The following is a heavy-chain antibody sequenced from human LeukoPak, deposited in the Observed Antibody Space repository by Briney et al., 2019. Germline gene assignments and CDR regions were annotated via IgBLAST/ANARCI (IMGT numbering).Heavy chain of an antibody. CDR3: ARTHYTISYYYYYMDV. Sequence: TSETLSLTCTVSGGSISSGGYYWSWIRQPPGKGLEWIGYIYHSGSTYYNPSLKSRVTISVDRSKNQFSLKLSSVTAADTAVYYCARTHYTISYYYYYMDVWGKGTTVTVSS. CDR1: GGSISSGGYY. CDR2: IYHSGST. J-gene: IGHJ6*03. V-gene: IGHV4-30-2*01. D-gene: IGHD3-3*01.